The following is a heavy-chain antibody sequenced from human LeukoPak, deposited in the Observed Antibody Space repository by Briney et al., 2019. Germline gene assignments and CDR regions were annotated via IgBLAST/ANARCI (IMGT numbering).Heavy chain of an antibody. V-gene: IGHV4-34*01. CDR2: INHSGST. CDR1: GGSFSGYY. J-gene: IGHJ5*02. D-gene: IGHD3-3*01. CDR3: ATTHRTIFGVVIIRFDP. Sequence: SETLSLTCAVYGGSFSGYYWSWIRQPPGKGLEWIGEINHSGSTNHNPSLKSRVTISVDTSKNQFSLKLSSVTAADTAVYYCATTHRTIFGVVIIRFDPWGQGTLVTVSS.